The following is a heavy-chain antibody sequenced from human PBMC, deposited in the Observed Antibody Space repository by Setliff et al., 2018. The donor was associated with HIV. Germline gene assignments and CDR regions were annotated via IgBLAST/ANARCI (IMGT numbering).Heavy chain of an antibody. D-gene: IGHD5-12*01. CDR2: ISGSGGST. CDR1: GFTSSSHA. CDR3: AKGRYGGYDWGTLDI. Sequence: GSLRLSCAASGFTSSSHAMSWVRQAPGKGLEWVSAISGSGGSTYYADSVKGRFTISRDNFKNTLYLQMNSLRAEDTAVYYCAKGRYGGYDWGTLDIWGQGTMVTVSS. J-gene: IGHJ3*02. V-gene: IGHV3-23*01.